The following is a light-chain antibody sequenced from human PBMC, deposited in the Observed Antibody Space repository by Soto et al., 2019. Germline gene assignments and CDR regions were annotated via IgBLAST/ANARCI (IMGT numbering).Light chain of an antibody. V-gene: IGLV1-44*01. CDR3: STCDDSLNGVV. Sequence: QSVLTQPPSASGTPGQRVTISCSGSNSNIGSKNVNWYQHLPGTAPKLLIYSNLHRPSGVPDRFSASKSGTSASLAISGLQSEDEADYYCSTCDDSLNGVVFGGGTKLTVL. CDR2: SNL. CDR1: NSNIGSKN. J-gene: IGLJ2*01.